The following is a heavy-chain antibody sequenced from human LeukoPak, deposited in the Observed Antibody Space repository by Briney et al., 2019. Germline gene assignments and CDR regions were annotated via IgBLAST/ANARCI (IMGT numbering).Heavy chain of an antibody. D-gene: IGHD3-16*02. V-gene: IGHV4-39*07. CDR3: ARVPYRAFDI. Sequence: SEILSLTCTVSGGSISSSSYYWGWIRQPPGKGLEWIGSIYYSGSTYYNPSLKSRVTISVDTSKNQFSLKLSSVTAADTAVYYCARVPYRAFDIWGQGTMVTVSS. J-gene: IGHJ3*02. CDR2: IYYSGST. CDR1: GGSISSSSYY.